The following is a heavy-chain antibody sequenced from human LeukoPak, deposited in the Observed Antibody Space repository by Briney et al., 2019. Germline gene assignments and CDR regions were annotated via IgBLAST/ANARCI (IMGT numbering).Heavy chain of an antibody. CDR2: IYYSGST. CDR1: GGSISSSSYC. J-gene: IGHJ4*02. V-gene: IGHV4-39*01. D-gene: IGHD3-10*01. CDR3: ATHGSGSYYLYYFDY. Sequence: PSETLSLTCTVSGGSISSSSYCWGWIRQPPGKGLEWIGSIYYSGSTYYNPSLKSRVTISVDTSKNQFSLKLSSVTAADTAIYYCATHGSGSYYLYYFDYWGQGTLVTVSS.